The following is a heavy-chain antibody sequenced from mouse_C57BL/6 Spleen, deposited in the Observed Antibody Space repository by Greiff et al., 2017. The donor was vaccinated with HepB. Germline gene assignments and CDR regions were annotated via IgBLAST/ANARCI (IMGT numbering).Heavy chain of an antibody. Sequence: QVQLQQPGAELVKPGASVKLSCKASGYTFTSYWMQWVNQRPGQGLEWIGEIDPSDSYTNYNQKFKGKATLTVDTSSSTAYMQLSSLTSEDSAVYYCARSKTFYDGYLYYAMDYWGQGTSVTVSS. D-gene: IGHD2-3*01. CDR1: GYTFTSYW. J-gene: IGHJ4*01. CDR3: ARSKTFYDGYLYYAMDY. CDR2: IDPSDSYT. V-gene: IGHV1-50*01.